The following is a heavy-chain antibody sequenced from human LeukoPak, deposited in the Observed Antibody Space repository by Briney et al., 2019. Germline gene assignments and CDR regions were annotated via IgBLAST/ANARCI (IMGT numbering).Heavy chain of an antibody. V-gene: IGHV4-4*07. Sequence: SETLSLTCTVSGGSISSYYWSWIRQPAGKGLEWIGRIYTSGSTNYNPSLKSRVTMSVDTSKNQFALKLSSVSAADTAVYYCARGPKGSESYYKWFDPWGQGTLVTVSS. CDR2: IYTSGST. CDR1: GGSISSYY. J-gene: IGHJ5*02. CDR3: ARGPKGSESYYKWFDP. D-gene: IGHD3-10*01.